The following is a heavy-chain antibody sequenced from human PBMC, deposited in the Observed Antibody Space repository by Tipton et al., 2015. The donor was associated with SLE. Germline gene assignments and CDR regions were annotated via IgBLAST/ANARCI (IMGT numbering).Heavy chain of an antibody. J-gene: IGHJ6*02. CDR1: DDSISGYY. CDR3: ARHHGSGWLYGLDV. D-gene: IGHD6-19*01. Sequence: TLSLTCTVSDDSISGYYWSWIRQPPGKGLEWIGYIGHSGSTNYNPSLNSRVTMSIDTSKNQFSLKLSSVTAADTAVYYCARHHGSGWLYGLDVWGQGTTVTVSS. V-gene: IGHV4-59*08. CDR2: IGHSGST.